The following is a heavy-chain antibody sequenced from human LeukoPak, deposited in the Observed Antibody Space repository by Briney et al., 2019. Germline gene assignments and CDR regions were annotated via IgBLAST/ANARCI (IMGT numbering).Heavy chain of an antibody. CDR1: GFTFGGYG. CDR3: TRYNNDHFDY. J-gene: IGHJ4*02. V-gene: IGHV3-33*01. Sequence: GGSLRLSCAGSGFTFGGYGMHWFRQTPGKGLGWVAVIAYDGSRAFYADSVKGRFTISRDNSKNTMSVQMDDLRAEDTAVYYCTRYNNDHFDYWGRGTLVTVSS. D-gene: IGHD1-14*01. CDR2: IAYDGSRA.